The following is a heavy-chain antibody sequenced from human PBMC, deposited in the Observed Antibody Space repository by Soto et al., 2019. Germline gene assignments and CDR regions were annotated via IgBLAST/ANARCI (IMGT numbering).Heavy chain of an antibody. CDR1: GFTFSSYA. Sequence: GWSLILSCAASGFTFSSYAMSWVRQAPGKGLEWVSAISDSGGTTYYADSVKGRFTISRDNSKNTLYLQMNSLRAEDTAVYYCAKGVRRDIGGWIDDLEIWGQGTMVTVS. J-gene: IGHJ3*02. CDR3: AKGVRRDIGGWIDDLEI. D-gene: IGHD6-19*01. V-gene: IGHV3-23*01. CDR2: ISDSGGTT.